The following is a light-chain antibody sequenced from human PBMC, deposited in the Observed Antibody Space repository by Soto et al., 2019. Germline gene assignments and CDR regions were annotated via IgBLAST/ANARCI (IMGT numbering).Light chain of an antibody. Sequence: DIQMTQSPSTLSASVGDRVTITCRASQSISNWLAWYQQKPGKDPKLLIYKASSLESGVPSRFSVSGAGTEFTLTISSLQPDDFATYYCQHYNIYPWTFGQGTKVEIK. J-gene: IGKJ1*01. CDR1: QSISNW. CDR3: QHYNIYPWT. CDR2: KAS. V-gene: IGKV1-5*03.